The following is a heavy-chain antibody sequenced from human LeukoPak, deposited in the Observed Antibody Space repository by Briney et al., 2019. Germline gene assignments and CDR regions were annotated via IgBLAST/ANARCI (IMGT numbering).Heavy chain of an antibody. Sequence: SETLSLTCAVYGGSFSGYYRSWIRQPPGKGLEWIGEINHSGSTNYNPSLKSRVTISVDTSKNQFSLKLSSVTAADTAVYYCARESPRNYYDSSGYYRVRYWFDPWGQGTLVTVSS. CDR3: ARESPRNYYDSSGYYRVRYWFDP. CDR1: GGSFSGYY. D-gene: IGHD3-22*01. CDR2: INHSGST. J-gene: IGHJ5*02. V-gene: IGHV4-34*01.